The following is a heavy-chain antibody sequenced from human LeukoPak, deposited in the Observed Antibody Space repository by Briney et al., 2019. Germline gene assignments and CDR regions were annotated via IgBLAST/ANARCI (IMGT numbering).Heavy chain of an antibody. CDR2: INPSGGST. CDR1: GYTFTSYY. D-gene: IGHD3-10*01. Sequence: GASVKVSCKASGYTFTSYYMHWVRQAPGQGLEWMGIINPSGGSTSYAQKFQGRVTMTRDTSTSTVYMELSSLRAEDTAVYYCARGLGGSGSYRRGYYFDYWGQGTLATVSS. CDR3: ARGLGGSGSYRRGYYFDY. V-gene: IGHV1-46*01. J-gene: IGHJ4*02.